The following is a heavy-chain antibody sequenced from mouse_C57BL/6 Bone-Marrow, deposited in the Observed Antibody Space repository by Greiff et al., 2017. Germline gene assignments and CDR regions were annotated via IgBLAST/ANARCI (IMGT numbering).Heavy chain of an antibody. D-gene: IGHD2-3*01. Sequence: QVQLQQPGAELVKPGASVKLSCKASGYTFTSYWMQWVKQRPGPGLEWIGEIDPSDSYTNYNQKFKGKATLTVDTSSSTAYMQLSSLTSEDSAVYYCARDGYYWYFDVWGTGTTVTVAS. CDR3: ARDGYYWYFDV. J-gene: IGHJ1*03. V-gene: IGHV1-50*01. CDR2: IDPSDSYT. CDR1: GYTFTSYW.